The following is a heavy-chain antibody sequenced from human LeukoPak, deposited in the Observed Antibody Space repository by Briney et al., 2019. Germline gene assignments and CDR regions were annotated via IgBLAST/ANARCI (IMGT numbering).Heavy chain of an antibody. CDR3: ARGKRYSGSCFDY. CDR1: GFTFSSYA. D-gene: IGHD1-26*01. Sequence: GRSLRLSCAASGFTFSSYAMHWVRQAPGKGLEWVAVISYDGSNKYYADSVKGRFTISRDNSKNTLYLQMNSLRAEDTAVYYCARGKRYSGSCFDYWGQGTLVTVSS. J-gene: IGHJ4*02. CDR2: ISYDGSNK. V-gene: IGHV3-30-3*01.